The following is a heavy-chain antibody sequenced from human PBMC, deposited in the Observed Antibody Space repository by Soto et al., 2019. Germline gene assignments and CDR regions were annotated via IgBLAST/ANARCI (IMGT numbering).Heavy chain of an antibody. CDR3: AKDHLTTTVTTVGY. V-gene: IGHV3-30*18. D-gene: IGHD4-17*01. J-gene: IGHJ4*02. CDR1: GFTFSHYG. Sequence: QVQLVESGGGVVQPGRSLRLSCAASGFTFSHYGMHWVRQAPGKGLEWVAVISYHGSDKYYADSVKGRFTISRDNSKNTLYLQMDSLRAEDTAVYYCAKDHLTTTVTTVGYWGQGTLGTVSS. CDR2: ISYHGSDK.